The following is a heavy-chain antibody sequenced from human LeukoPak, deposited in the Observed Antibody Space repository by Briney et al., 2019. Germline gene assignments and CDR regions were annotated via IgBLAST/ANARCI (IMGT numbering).Heavy chain of an antibody. CDR3: ARYDILTGLQGGFFDS. J-gene: IGHJ4*02. CDR2: IYYTGSA. V-gene: IGHV4-28*01. CDR1: GYSISTSNW. D-gene: IGHD3-9*01. Sequence: SDTLSLTCAVSGYSISTSNWWGWIRQSPGKGLEWIGYIYYTGSAYYNPSLKSRVTMSVDTSKNQFSLKLSSVTAVDTAVYYCARYDILTGLQGGFFDSWGQGTLVTVSS.